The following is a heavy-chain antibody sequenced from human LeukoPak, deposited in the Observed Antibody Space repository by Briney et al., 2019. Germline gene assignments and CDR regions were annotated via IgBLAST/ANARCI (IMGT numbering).Heavy chain of an antibody. D-gene: IGHD3-3*01. V-gene: IGHV4-34*01. J-gene: IGHJ4*02. CDR3: ARRRFLEPSDY. Sequence: PSETLSLTCAVYGGSFSGYYWSWIRQPPGKGLEWIGEINHSGSTNYNPSLKSRVTIPVDTSKNQFSLKLSSVTAADTAVYYCARRRFLEPSDYWGQGTLVTVSS. CDR1: GGSFSGYY. CDR2: INHSGST.